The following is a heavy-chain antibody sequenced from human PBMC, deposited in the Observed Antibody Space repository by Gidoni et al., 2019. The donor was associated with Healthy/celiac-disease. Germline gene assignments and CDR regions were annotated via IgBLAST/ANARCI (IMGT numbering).Heavy chain of an antibody. D-gene: IGHD3-22*01. CDR2: INAGHGNT. V-gene: IGHV1-3*01. J-gene: IGHJ4*02. Sequence: QVQLVQSGAEVKKPGASVKVSCKASGYTFTSYAMHWVRQAPGQRLEWMGWINAGHGNTKYSQKFQGRVTITRDTSASTAYMELSSLRSEDTAVYYCARGRRYYYDSSGWVFDYWGQGTLVTVSS. CDR1: GYTFTSYA. CDR3: ARGRRYYYDSSGWVFDY.